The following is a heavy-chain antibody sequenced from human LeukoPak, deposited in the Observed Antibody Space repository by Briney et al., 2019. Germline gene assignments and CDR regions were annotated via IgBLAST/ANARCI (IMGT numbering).Heavy chain of an antibody. CDR3: ARSARITMVRGHNWFDP. D-gene: IGHD3-10*01. CDR1: GYTFTGYY. V-gene: IGHV1-2*02. Sequence: GASVKVSCKASGYTFTGYYMHWVRQAPGQGLEWMGWINPNSGGTNYAQKFQGRVTMTRDTSISTAYMELSRLRSDDTAVYYCARSARITMVRGHNWFDPWGQGTLVTVSS. J-gene: IGHJ5*02. CDR2: INPNSGGT.